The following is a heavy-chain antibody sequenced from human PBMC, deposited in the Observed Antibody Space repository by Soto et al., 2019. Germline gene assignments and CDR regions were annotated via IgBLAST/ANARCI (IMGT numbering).Heavy chain of an antibody. CDR2: ISSSSSYI. V-gene: IGHV3-21*01. CDR1: GFTFSSYS. CDR3: ARGVATNRIAARPY. J-gene: IGHJ4*02. D-gene: IGHD6-6*01. Sequence: PGGSLRLSCAASGFTFSSYSMNWVRQAPGKGLEWVSSISSSSSYIYYADSVKGRFTISRDNAKNSLYLQMNSLRAEGTAVYYCARGVATNRIAARPYWGQGTLVTVSS.